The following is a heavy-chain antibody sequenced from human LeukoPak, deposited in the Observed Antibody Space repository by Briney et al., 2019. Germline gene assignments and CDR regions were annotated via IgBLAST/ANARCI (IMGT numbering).Heavy chain of an antibody. CDR2: INSDESRT. Sequence: GGSLRLSCAASGFTFSTYWMHWVRQVPGKGLVWVSRINSDESRTNYADSVKGRFTISRDNAKNTLYLHMNSLRAEDTAVYYCTANFNYWGQGTLATVSS. V-gene: IGHV3-74*01. CDR3: TANFNY. J-gene: IGHJ4*02. CDR1: GFTFSTYW.